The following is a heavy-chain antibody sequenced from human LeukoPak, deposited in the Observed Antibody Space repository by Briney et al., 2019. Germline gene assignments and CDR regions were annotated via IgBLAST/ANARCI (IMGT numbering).Heavy chain of an antibody. CDR2: IIPIFGTA. CDR3: ARGEGSGWYIFGVEH. D-gene: IGHD6-19*01. Sequence: SVKVSRKASGDTFSSSAINWVRQAPGQGLEWMGGIIPIFGTASYAQKFQGRVTITADKSTTTAYMELSSLTSEDTAMYYCARGEGSGWYIFGVEHWGQGTLVTVSS. J-gene: IGHJ5*02. CDR1: GDTFSSSA. V-gene: IGHV1-69*06.